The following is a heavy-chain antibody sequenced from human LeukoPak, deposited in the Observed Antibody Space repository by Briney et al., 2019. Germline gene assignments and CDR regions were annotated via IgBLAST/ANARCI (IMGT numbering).Heavy chain of an antibody. CDR2: ISSSSSSI. CDR1: RFTFSSDS. V-gene: IGHV3-21*01. D-gene: IGHD3-22*01. CDR3: ARASKYYYDSSGYPLDY. Sequence: GGSLRLSCAASRFTFSSDSMIWVRQAPGKGLEWVSSISSSSSSIYYADSVKGRFTISRDNAKNSLYLQMNSLRAEDTAVYYCARASKYYYDSSGYPLDYWGQGTLVTVSS. J-gene: IGHJ4*02.